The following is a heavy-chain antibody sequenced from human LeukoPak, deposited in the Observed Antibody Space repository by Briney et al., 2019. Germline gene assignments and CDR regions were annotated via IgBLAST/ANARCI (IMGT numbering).Heavy chain of an antibody. CDR3: AKDSPYMKVVLNWFDP. J-gene: IGHJ5*02. CDR2: ISSSSSYI. CDR1: GFTFSSYS. Sequence: GGSLRLSCAASGFTFSSYSMNWVRQAPGKGLEWVSSISSSSSYIYYADSVKGRFIISRDNSKNTLYLQTNSLRAEDTAVYYCAKDSPYMKVVLNWFDPWGQGTLVTVSS. V-gene: IGHV3-21*01. D-gene: IGHD6-6*01.